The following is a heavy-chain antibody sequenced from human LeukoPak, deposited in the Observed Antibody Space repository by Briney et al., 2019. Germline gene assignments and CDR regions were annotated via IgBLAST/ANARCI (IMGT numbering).Heavy chain of an antibody. CDR3: ATTYYGDYGMDV. CDR1: GYTLTELS. J-gene: IGHJ6*04. Sequence: ASVKVSCKVSGYTLTELSMHWVRQAPGKGLEWMGGFDPEDGETIYAQKFQGRVTMTEDISTDTAYMELSSLRSEDTAVYYCATTYYGDYGMDVWGKGTTVTVSS. V-gene: IGHV1-24*01. CDR2: FDPEDGET. D-gene: IGHD4-17*01.